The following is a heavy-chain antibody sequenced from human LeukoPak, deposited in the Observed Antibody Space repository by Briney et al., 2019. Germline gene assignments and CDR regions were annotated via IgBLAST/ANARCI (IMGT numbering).Heavy chain of an antibody. V-gene: IGHV3-30*02. D-gene: IGHD3-3*01. CDR2: IRYDGSNK. Sequence: GGSLRLSCAASGFTFSSYGMHWVRQAPGKGLELVAFIRYDGSNKYYADSVKGRFTISRDNSKNTLYLQMNSLRAEDTAVYYCAKSIFAPRFLEWYGAFDIWGQGTMVTVSS. CDR3: AKSIFAPRFLEWYGAFDI. CDR1: GFTFSSYG. J-gene: IGHJ3*02.